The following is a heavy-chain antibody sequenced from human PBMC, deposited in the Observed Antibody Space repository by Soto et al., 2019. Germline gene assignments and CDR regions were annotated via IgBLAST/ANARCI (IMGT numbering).Heavy chain of an antibody. D-gene: IGHD3-16*01. CDR2: PSYDGSNK. J-gene: IGHJ4*02. CDR1: GFTFRSYV. V-gene: IGHV3-30*19. Sequence: QVQLVESGGGVVQPGTSLRLSCVGSGFTFRSYVIHWVRQAPGKGLEWGALPSYDGSNKYYDDSVKGRFTISRDNSRNTVDLQMDSLRLEHTALYYCARWGTTGGLDVWGQGTLVSVSS. CDR3: ARWGTTGGLDV.